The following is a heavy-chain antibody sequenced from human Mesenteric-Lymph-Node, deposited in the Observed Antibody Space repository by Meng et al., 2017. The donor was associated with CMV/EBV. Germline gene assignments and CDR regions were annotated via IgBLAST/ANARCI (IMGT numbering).Heavy chain of an antibody. CDR3: ARDVTIQIRGHDYYYGMDV. CDR1: GFTFSSYS. J-gene: IGHJ6*02. D-gene: IGHD1-26*01. Sequence: GGSLRLSCAASGFTFSSYSMNWVRQAPGKGLEWVSSISSSSSYIYYADSVKGRFTISRDNAKNSLYLQMNSLRAEDTAVYYCARDVTIQIRGHDYYYGMDVWGQGTTVTVSS. CDR2: ISSSSSYI. V-gene: IGHV3-21*01.